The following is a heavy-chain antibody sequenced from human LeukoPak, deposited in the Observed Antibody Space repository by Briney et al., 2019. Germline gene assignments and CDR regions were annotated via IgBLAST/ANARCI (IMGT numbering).Heavy chain of an antibody. J-gene: IGHJ4*02. CDR2: IYYSGST. CDR3: ARGSTMIVVVITPYYFDY. CDR1: GGSISSYY. V-gene: IGHV4-59*12. Sequence: SETLSLTCTVSGGSISSYYWSWIRQPPGKGLEWIGYIYYSGSTNYNPSLKSRVTISVDTSKNQFSLKLSSVTAADTAVYYCARGSTMIVVVITPYYFDYWGQGTLVTVSS. D-gene: IGHD3-22*01.